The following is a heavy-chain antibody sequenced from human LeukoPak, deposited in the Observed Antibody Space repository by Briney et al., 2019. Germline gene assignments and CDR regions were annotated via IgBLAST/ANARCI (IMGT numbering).Heavy chain of an antibody. D-gene: IGHD4-23*01. CDR3: ARGLPDGGDI. Sequence: GASVKVSCKATGGTFSSYAISWVRQAPGQGLEWMGRIIPILGIANYAQKFQGRATITADKSTSTAYMELSSLRSEDTAVYYRARGLPDGGDIWGQGTMVTVSS. J-gene: IGHJ3*02. V-gene: IGHV1-69*04. CDR1: GGTFSSYA. CDR2: IIPILGIA.